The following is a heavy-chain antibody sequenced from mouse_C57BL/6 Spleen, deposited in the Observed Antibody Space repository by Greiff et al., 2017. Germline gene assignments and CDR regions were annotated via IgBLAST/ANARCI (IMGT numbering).Heavy chain of an antibody. J-gene: IGHJ4*01. Sequence: QVQLQQSGAELVRPGASVTLSCKASGYTFTDYEMHWVKQTPVHGLEWIGAIDPETGGTAYNQKFKGKAILTADKSSSTAYMELRSRTSEDSAVYYCTRGGNDLYYAMDYWGQGTSVTVSS. CDR1: GYTFTDYE. CDR2: IDPETGGT. V-gene: IGHV1-15*01. CDR3: TRGGNDLYYAMDY. D-gene: IGHD2-2*01.